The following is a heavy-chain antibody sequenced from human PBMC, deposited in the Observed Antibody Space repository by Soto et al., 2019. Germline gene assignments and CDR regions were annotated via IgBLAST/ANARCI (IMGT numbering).Heavy chain of an antibody. CDR2: INPNSGDT. J-gene: IGHJ6*02. CDR1: GYIFTGYH. CDR3: ARDARGTRGFDEMDI. V-gene: IGHV1-2*02. D-gene: IGHD3-9*01. Sequence: ASVKVSCKASGYIFTGYHIHWVRQAPGRGLEWMGWINPNSGDTEYAQNFQGRVTMTRDTSFNLVYMEMSGLMSDDTAVYYCARDARGTRGFDEMDIWGQGXTVTVSS.